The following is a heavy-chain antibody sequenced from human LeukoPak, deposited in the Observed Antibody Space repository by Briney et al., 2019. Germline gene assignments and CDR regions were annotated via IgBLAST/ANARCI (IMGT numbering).Heavy chain of an antibody. CDR3: ARDEGYGALDY. CDR2: IYYSGST. V-gene: IGHV4-59*01. CDR1: GGSISSYY. Sequence: SETLSLTCTVSGGSISSYYWSWIRQPPGKGLEWIGYIYYSGSTNYNPSLKSRVTISVDTSKNQFSLKLSSVTAADTAVYYCARDEGYGALDYWGQRTLVTVSS. J-gene: IGHJ4*02. D-gene: IGHD4-17*01.